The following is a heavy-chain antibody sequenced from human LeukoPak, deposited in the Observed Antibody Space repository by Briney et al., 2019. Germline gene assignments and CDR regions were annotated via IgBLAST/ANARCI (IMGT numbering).Heavy chain of an antibody. Sequence: SGGSLRLSCAASGFTFSSHAMSWVRQAPGEGLEWVSAVSGSGDNTYYADSVKGRFTISRDNSKNTLYLHMSSLRAEDTAVYYCACTAYYYYYLDVWGKGTTVTASS. CDR1: GFTFSSHA. J-gene: IGHJ6*03. CDR3: ACTAYYYYYLDV. CDR2: VSGSGDNT. D-gene: IGHD5-18*01. V-gene: IGHV3-23*01.